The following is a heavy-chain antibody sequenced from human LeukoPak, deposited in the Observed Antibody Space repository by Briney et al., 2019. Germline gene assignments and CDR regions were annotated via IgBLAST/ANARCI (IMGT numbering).Heavy chain of an antibody. CDR2: IKQDGSEK. D-gene: IGHD6-19*01. V-gene: IGHV3-7*01. Sequence: SRGSLRLSCAASGFTSSSYWMSWVRQAPGKGLEWVANIKQDGSEKYYVDSVKGRFTISRDNAKNSLYLQMNSLRAEDTAVYYCARDRGSSGWYEFDSWGQGTLVPVSS. CDR1: GFTSSSYW. J-gene: IGHJ4*02. CDR3: ARDRGSSGWYEFDS.